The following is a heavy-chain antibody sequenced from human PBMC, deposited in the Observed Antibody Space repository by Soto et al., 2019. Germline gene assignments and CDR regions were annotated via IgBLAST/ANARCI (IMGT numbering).Heavy chain of an antibody. D-gene: IGHD6-25*01. CDR2: IYHSGST. CDR1: GGSISSGGYS. CDR3: AGGIAARPLGY. V-gene: IGHV4-30-2*01. J-gene: IGHJ4*02. Sequence: QLQLQESGSGLVKPSQTLSLTCAVSGGSISSGGYSWSWIRQPPGKGLEWIGYIYHSGSTYYNPSRKSGVTISVDRSKNQFSLKLSAVTAADTAVYYCAGGIAARPLGYWGQGTLVTVSS.